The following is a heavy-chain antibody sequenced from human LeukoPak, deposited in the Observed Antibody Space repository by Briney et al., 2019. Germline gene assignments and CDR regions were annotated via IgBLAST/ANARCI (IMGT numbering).Heavy chain of an antibody. CDR1: GGSFSGYY. V-gene: IGHV4-34*01. CDR2: INHSGST. Sequence: SETLSLTCAVYGGSFSGYYWSWIRQPPGKGLEWIGEINHSGSTNYNPSLKSRVTISVDTSKNQFSLKLSSVTAADTAVYYCATRKGPLWFGELTNWFDPWGQGTLVTVSS. CDR3: ATRKGPLWFGELTNWFDP. J-gene: IGHJ5*02. D-gene: IGHD3-10*01.